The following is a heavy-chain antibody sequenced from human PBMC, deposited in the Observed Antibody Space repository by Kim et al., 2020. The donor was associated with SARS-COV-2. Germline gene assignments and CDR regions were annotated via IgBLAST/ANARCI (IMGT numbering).Heavy chain of an antibody. CDR2: IYWDDDK. D-gene: IGHD3-10*01. CDR3: ARYDITMVRGAIDY. J-gene: IGHJ4*02. V-gene: IGHV2-5*02. Sequence: SGPTLVKPTQTLTLTCTFSGFSLSTSGVGVGWIRQPPGKALEWLALIYWDDDKRYSPSLKSRLTITKDTSKNQVVLTMTNMDPVDTATYYCARYDITMVRGAIDYWGQGTLVTVSS. CDR1: GFSLSTSGVG.